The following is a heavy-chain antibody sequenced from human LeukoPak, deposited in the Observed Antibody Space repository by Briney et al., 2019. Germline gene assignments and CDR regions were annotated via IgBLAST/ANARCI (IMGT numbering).Heavy chain of an antibody. CDR2: ISSSSNTI. J-gene: IGHJ5*02. D-gene: IGHD2/OR15-2a*01. CDR1: GFSLSSYS. Sequence: GGSLRLSCAASGFSLSSYSMDWFRQTPGKGLEWISYISSSSNTIYYADSVEGRFTISRDNAKNALYLQMNSLRAEDTAVYYCAKDERNRNWFDPWGQGTLVTVSS. CDR3: AKDERNRNWFDP. V-gene: IGHV3-48*01.